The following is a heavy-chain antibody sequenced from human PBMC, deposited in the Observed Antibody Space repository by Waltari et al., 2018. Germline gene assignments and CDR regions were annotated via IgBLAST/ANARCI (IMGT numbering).Heavy chain of an antibody. J-gene: IGHJ5*01. CDR1: LRTYV. CDR2: ISDSGGII. D-gene: IGHD7-27*01. Sequence: LRTYVMSWVRKAPGKGLEWVSSISDSGGIINYADSVKGRFTISRDNSKNTLYLQMNSLRVDDTAVYYCARGSGVDSWGHGTLVTISS. V-gene: IGHV3-23*01. CDR3: ARGSGVDS.